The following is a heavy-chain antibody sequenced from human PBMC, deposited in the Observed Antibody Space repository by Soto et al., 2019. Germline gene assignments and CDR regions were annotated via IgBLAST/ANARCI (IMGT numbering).Heavy chain of an antibody. J-gene: IGHJ5*02. V-gene: IGHV3-30*12. Sequence: GGSLRLSCEASGFTFGSYGMRWVRQAPGKGLEWVAVISYDGSNKYYADSVKGRFTIARDNSKNTLYLHMNSLRAEDTAVYYCARISGNYYDSSGYSNWFDPWGQGTLVTVSS. CDR3: ARISGNYYDSSGYSNWFDP. CDR1: GFTFGSYG. CDR2: ISYDGSNK. D-gene: IGHD3-22*01.